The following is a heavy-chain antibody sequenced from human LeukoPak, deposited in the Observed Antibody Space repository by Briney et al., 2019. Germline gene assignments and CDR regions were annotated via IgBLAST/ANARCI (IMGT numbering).Heavy chain of an antibody. CDR3: AREVPYYYDSSGLSLDY. CDR2: IYYSGST. CDR1: GDSISSGDYY. V-gene: IGHV4-39*07. D-gene: IGHD3-22*01. Sequence: SQTLSLTCTVSGDSISSGDYYWSWIRQPPGKGLEWIGSIYYSGSTYYNPSLKSRVTISVDTSKNQFSLKLSSVTAADTAVYYCAREVPYYYDSSGLSLDYWGQGTLVTVSS. J-gene: IGHJ4*02.